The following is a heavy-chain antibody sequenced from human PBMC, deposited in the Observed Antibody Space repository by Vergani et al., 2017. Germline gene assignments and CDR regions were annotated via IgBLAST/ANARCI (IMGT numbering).Heavy chain of an antibody. CDR3: ARDNGDYYYGMDV. Sequence: EVQLVESGGGLVQPGGSLRLSCAASGFTFSSYSMNWVRQAPGKGLEWVSSISSSSSYIYYADSVKGRFTISRDNAKTSLYLQMNSLRAEDTAVYYCARDNGDYYYGMDVWGQGTTVTVSS. V-gene: IGHV3-21*01. CDR1: GFTFSSYS. CDR2: ISSSSSYI. J-gene: IGHJ6*02. D-gene: IGHD4-17*01.